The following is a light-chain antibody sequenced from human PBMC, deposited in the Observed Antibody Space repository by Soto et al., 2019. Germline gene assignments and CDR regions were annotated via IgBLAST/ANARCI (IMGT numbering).Light chain of an antibody. CDR3: AAWDDSLSGHVV. J-gene: IGLJ2*01. CDR2: RND. CDR1: SSNIGSNY. V-gene: IGLV1-47*01. Sequence: QSVLAQPPSTSGTPGQRVTISCSGSSSNIGSNYVFWYQQIPETAPKLLIYRNDQRPSGVPDRFSASKSGTSASLAISGLRSEDEADYYCAAWDDSLSGHVVFGGGTKLTVL.